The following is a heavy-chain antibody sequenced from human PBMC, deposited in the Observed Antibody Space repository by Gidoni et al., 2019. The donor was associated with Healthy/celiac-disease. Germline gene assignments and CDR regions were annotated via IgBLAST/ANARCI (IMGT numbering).Heavy chain of an antibody. D-gene: IGHD3-3*01. Sequence: EVQLVESGGRCVQPGGSLRLSCAASGFTFSSYWMHWARQARGKGLVWVSRINSDGSSTSYADAVKGRFTISRDNAKNTLYLQMNSLRAEDTAVYYCAKAPWRGAFDIWGQGTMVTVSS. CDR2: INSDGSST. CDR3: AKAPWRGAFDI. J-gene: IGHJ3*02. CDR1: GFTFSSYW. V-gene: IGHV3-74*01.